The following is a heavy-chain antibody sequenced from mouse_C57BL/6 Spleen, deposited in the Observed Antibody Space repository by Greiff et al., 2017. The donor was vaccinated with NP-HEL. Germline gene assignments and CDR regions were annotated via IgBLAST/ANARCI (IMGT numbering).Heavy chain of an antibody. CDR3: ARITTVVATDWYFDV. CDR1: GFNIKDYY. CDR2: IDPEDGET. Sequence: VQLQQSGAELVKPGASVKLSCTASGFNIKDYYMHWVKQRTEQGLEWIGRIDPEDGETKYAPKFQGKATITADTPSNTAYLQLSSLTSEDTAVYYCARITTVVATDWYFDVWGTGTTVTVSS. V-gene: IGHV14-2*01. D-gene: IGHD1-1*01. J-gene: IGHJ1*03.